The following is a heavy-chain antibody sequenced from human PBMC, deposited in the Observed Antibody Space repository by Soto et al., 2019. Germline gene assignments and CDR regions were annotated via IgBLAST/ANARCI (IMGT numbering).Heavy chain of an antibody. J-gene: IGHJ4*02. V-gene: IGHV3-15*01. D-gene: IGHD3-10*01. CDR1: GFTFSNAW. CDR2: IKSKTDGGTT. Sequence: PGGYLRVSCAASGFTFSNAWMSWVRQAPGKGLEWVGRIKSKTDGGTTDYAAPVKGRFTISRDDSKNTLYLQMNSLKTEDTAVYYCAREVEVRVVDYWGQGTRVTVSS. CDR3: AREVEVRVVDY.